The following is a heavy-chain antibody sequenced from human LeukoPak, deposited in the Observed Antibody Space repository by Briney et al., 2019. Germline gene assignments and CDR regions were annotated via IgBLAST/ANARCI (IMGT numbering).Heavy chain of an antibody. CDR2: IYSGGST. V-gene: IGHV3-53*01. Sequence: GGSLRLSCPASGFTFSDYSMSWVRQAPGKGLEWVSVIYSGGSTYYADSVKGRFTISRDNSKNTLYLQMNSLRAEDTAVYYCARVFWGPDPYFDYWGQGTLVTVSS. D-gene: IGHD3-16*01. J-gene: IGHJ4*02. CDR3: ARVFWGPDPYFDY. CDR1: GFTFSDYS.